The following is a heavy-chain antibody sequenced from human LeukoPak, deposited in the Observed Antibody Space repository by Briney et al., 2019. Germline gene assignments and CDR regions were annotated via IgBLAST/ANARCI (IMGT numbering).Heavy chain of an antibody. CDR2: IVGSGGDT. CDR1: GFTFANYV. J-gene: IGHJ4*02. CDR3: AKGSGYYGSNAEYYFDY. Sequence: GGSLRLSCAASGFTFANYVITWARQAPGKGLEWVSDIVGSGGDTFYANSVKGRFTISRDNSKNTLYLQISSLRAEGSALYYCAKGSGYYGSNAEYYFDYWGQGTLVTVSS. V-gene: IGHV3-23*01. D-gene: IGHD4-23*01.